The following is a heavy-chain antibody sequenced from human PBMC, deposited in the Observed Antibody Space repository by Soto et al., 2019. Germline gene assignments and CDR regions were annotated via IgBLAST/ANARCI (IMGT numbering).Heavy chain of an antibody. CDR3: ARDVSDSDFWSDYNWFER. CDR2: ISAYNGNT. Sequence: QVQLVQSGAEVKQPGASVKVSCKASGYTFTSYGISWVRQAPGQGLEWMGWISAYNGNTNYAQKLQGRVTMTRDTSTSKGYRELRSLRSVDTAVYYCARDVSDSDFWSDYNWFERWCQGTLVTVSS. CDR1: GYTFTSYG. J-gene: IGHJ5*02. V-gene: IGHV1-18*01. D-gene: IGHD3-3*01.